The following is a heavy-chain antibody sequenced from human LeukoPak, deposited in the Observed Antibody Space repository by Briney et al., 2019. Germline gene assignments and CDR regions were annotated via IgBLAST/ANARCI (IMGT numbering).Heavy chain of an antibody. V-gene: IGHV3-33*08. J-gene: IGHJ6*02. CDR3: ARDMVVTATTPRYYGMDV. Sequence: PGGSLRLSCAASGVTFSSSWMHWVRDSPGKGLEWEAVIWYDGSNKYYADSVKGRFTISRDNSKNTLYLQMNSLRAEDTAVYYCARDMVVTATTPRYYGMDVWGQGTTVTVSS. D-gene: IGHD2-21*02. CDR1: GVTFSSSW. CDR2: IWYDGSNK.